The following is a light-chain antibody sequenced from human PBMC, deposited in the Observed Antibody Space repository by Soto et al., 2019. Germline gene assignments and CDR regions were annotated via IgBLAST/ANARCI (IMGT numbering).Light chain of an antibody. CDR1: QDINKY. J-gene: IGKJ5*01. Sequence: IQMTQSPSSLSASVGDRVTITCRASQDINKYLAWYQQRPGTVPKLPIYSASTLKSGVPSRFSGSRSGTDFTLTISSLQPEDVATYYCQKYSGVPVTFGQGTRLEIK. V-gene: IGKV1-27*01. CDR2: SAS. CDR3: QKYSGVPVT.